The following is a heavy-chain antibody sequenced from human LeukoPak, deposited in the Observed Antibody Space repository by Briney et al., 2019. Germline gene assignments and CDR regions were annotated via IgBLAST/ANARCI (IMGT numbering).Heavy chain of an antibody. CDR1: GYTFTSYD. D-gene: IGHD3-10*01. Sequence: GASVKVSCKASGYTFTSYDINWVRQATGQGLEWMGWMNPNSGNTGYAQKFQGRVTMTRNTPISTAYMELSSLRSEDTAVYYCARGVLIWFGELDWFDPWGQGTLVTVSS. CDR3: ARGVLIWFGELDWFDP. CDR2: MNPNSGNT. V-gene: IGHV1-8*01. J-gene: IGHJ5*02.